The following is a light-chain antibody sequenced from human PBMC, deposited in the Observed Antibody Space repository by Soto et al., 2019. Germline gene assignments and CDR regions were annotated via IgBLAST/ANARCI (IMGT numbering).Light chain of an antibody. CDR3: SLYTSSSTEV. CDR2: EVS. Sequence: ALTHPPSVSGSPGQSVTISCTGTSSDVGSYNRVSWYQQPPGTAPKLMIYEVSNRPSGVPDRFSGSKSGNTASLTISGLQAEDEADYYCSLYTSSSTEVFGTGTKVTVL. CDR1: SSDVGSYNR. J-gene: IGLJ1*01. V-gene: IGLV2-18*01.